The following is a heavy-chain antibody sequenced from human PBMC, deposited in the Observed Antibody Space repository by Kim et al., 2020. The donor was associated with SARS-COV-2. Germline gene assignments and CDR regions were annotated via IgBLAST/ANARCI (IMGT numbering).Heavy chain of an antibody. D-gene: IGHD3-22*01. J-gene: IGHJ5*02. CDR1: GYTFINYY. CDR2: INPYVGGT. CDR3: ARGYYDSRGSPFDP. Sequence: ASVKVSCKASGYTFINYYMHWVRQAPGQGLDWVGIINPYVGGTSYAQKFRGRVTMTWDTSTNTVSMAMSSLRSDDTAVYYCARGYYDSRGSPFDPWGQGT. V-gene: IGHV1-46*01.